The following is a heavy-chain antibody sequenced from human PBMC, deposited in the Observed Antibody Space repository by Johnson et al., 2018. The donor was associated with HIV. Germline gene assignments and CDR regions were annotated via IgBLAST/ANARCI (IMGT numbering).Heavy chain of an antibody. J-gene: IGHJ3*02. Sequence: VQLVESGGAVVQPGRSLRLSCAASGFTFSSYDMHWVRQAPGKGLEWVAVISYDGSNKYYADSVKGRFTISRDNSKNTLYLQMNSLRTEDTALYYCARGRNNTGDGGAFDIWGQVTMVTVSS. CDR3: ARGRNNTGDGGAFDI. V-gene: IGHV3-30*03. CDR2: ISYDGSNK. CDR1: GFTFSSYD. D-gene: IGHD1-14*01.